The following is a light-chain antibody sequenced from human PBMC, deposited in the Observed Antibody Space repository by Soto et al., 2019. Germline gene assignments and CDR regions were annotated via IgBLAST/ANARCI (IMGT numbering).Light chain of an antibody. V-gene: IGLV1-47*01. CDR1: SSNIGSNF. J-gene: IGLJ1*01. Sequence: QSVLTQPPSASETPGHRVTISSSGSSSNIGSNFVYWFQQLPGAAPKLLIYRNNQRPSGVPDRFSGSKSGTSASLAISGLRSENEADYYCAAWDDSLSAYVFGTGTKVTVL. CDR3: AAWDDSLSAYV. CDR2: RNN.